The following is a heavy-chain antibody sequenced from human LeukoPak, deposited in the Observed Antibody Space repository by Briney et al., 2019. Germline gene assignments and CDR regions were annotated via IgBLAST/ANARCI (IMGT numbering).Heavy chain of an antibody. CDR1: GGSISRSSYY. CDR2: IYYSGST. CDR3: ARDWRGSGWGAPYYFDY. J-gene: IGHJ4*02. D-gene: IGHD6-19*01. V-gene: IGHV4-39*02. Sequence: PSETLSLTCTVSGGSISRSSYYWGWIRQPPGKGLEWVGSIYYSGSTYYNPSLKSRVTISVDTSKNQFSLKLSSVTAADTAVYYCARDWRGSGWGAPYYFDYWGQGTLVTVSS.